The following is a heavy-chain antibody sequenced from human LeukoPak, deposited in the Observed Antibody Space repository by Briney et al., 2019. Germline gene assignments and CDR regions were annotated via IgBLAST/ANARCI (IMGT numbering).Heavy chain of an antibody. CDR1: GYSISSGYY. D-gene: IGHD2-2*01. CDR3: ARPLGHCSSTSCQAAFDI. Sequence: PSETLSLTCAVSGYSISSGYYWGWIRQPPGKGLEWIGSIYHSGSTYYNPSLKSRVTISVDTSKNQFSLKLSSVTAADTAVYYCARPLGHCSSTSCQAAFDIWGQGTMVTVSS. J-gene: IGHJ3*02. V-gene: IGHV4-38-2*01. CDR2: IYHSGST.